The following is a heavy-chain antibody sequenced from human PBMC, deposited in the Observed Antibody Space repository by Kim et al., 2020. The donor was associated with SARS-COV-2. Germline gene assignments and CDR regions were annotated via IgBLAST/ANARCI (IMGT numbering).Heavy chain of an antibody. D-gene: IGHD2-15*01. Sequence: GGSLRLSCTASGFTFGDYAMSWFRQAPGKGLEWVGFIRSKAYGGTTEYAASVKGRFTISRDDSKSIAYLQMNSLKTEDTAVYYCTRTYCSGGSCYYYGMDVWGQGTTVTVSS. CDR2: IRSKAYGGTT. CDR1: GFTFGDYA. V-gene: IGHV3-49*03. CDR3: TRTYCSGGSCYYYGMDV. J-gene: IGHJ6*02.